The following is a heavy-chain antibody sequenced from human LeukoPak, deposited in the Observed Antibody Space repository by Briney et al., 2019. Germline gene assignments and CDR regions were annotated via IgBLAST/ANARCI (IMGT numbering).Heavy chain of an antibody. CDR3: ARVESEDFDWLLYYFDY. CDR2: ISSSSSYI. Sequence: GGSLRLSCAASGFTFSSYSMNWVRQAPGKGLEWVSSISSSSSYIYYADSVKGRFTISRDNAKNSLYLQMNSLRAEDTAVYYCARVESEDFDWLLYYFDYWGQGTLVTVSS. J-gene: IGHJ4*02. V-gene: IGHV3-21*01. D-gene: IGHD3-9*01. CDR1: GFTFSSYS.